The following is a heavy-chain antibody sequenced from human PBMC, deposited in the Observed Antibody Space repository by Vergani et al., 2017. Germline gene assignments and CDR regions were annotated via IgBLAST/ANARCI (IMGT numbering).Heavy chain of an antibody. CDR2: IIPFFGTA. CDR3: ARARHGGAHYYYYYMDV. Sequence: QVQLVQSGAEVKKPGSSVKVSCKASGGTFSSYSINWVRQAPGQGLEWMGAIIPFFGTANYAQQFQGRVTFTADDSTTTAYMELTSLRSEDTAVYYCARARHGGAHYYYYYMDVWGKGP. J-gene: IGHJ6*03. V-gene: IGHV1-69*12. D-gene: IGHD2-15*01. CDR1: GGTFSSYS.